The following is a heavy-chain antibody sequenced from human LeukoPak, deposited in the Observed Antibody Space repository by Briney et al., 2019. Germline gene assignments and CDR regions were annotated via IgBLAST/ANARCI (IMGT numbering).Heavy chain of an antibody. D-gene: IGHD6-19*01. Sequence: GGSLRLSCAASGFTFSDYYMSWIRQAPGKGLEWVSYISSGSSYTNYADSVKGRFTISRDNAKNSLSLRMNSLRAEDTAIYYCARDREASSGWYGYWGQGTLVTVSS. CDR2: ISSGSSYT. J-gene: IGHJ4*02. CDR3: ARDREASSGWYGY. CDR1: GFTFSDYY. V-gene: IGHV3-11*06.